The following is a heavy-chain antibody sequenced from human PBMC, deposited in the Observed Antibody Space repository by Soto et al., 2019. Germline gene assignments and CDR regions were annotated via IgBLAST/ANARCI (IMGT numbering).Heavy chain of an antibody. D-gene: IGHD1-1*01. CDR3: VRDGTKTLRDWFDP. V-gene: IGHV4-4*07. Sequence: SETLSITCTFSGASISVFYWSWIRKSAGKGLEWIGRIYATGTTDYNPSLKSRVMMSVDTSKKQFSLKLRSVTAADTAVYYCVRDGTKTLRDWFDPWGQGISVTVPQ. CDR1: GASISVFY. CDR2: IYATGTT. J-gene: IGHJ5*02.